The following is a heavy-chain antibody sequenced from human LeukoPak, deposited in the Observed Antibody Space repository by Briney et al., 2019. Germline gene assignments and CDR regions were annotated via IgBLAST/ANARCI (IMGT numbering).Heavy chain of an antibody. Sequence: SVKFSCKASGYTFTSYGIRWLRQAPGQGLEWMGWISAYHGNTNYAQKLQGRVTMTTDTSTSTAYMELRSLRSDDTAVYYCAREFIPWQQDYWGQGTLVTVSS. J-gene: IGHJ4*02. V-gene: IGHV1-18*01. CDR3: AREFIPWQQDY. CDR2: ISAYHGNT. CDR1: GYTFTSYG. D-gene: IGHD6-13*01.